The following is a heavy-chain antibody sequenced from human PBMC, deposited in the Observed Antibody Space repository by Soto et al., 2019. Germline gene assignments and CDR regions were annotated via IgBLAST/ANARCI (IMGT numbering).Heavy chain of an antibody. CDR2: ISYSGTT. J-gene: IGHJ4*02. CDR1: GYSISSNNNY. D-gene: IGHD2-2*01. CDR3: ASVPDY. Sequence: SETLSLTCTVSGYSISSNNNYWSWIRQPPGEGLEWIGFISYSGTTSYSPSLKSRVAISLDTSKNQFSLSLSSVTAADTAVYYYASVPDYWGQGTLVTVSS. V-gene: IGHV4-30-4*01.